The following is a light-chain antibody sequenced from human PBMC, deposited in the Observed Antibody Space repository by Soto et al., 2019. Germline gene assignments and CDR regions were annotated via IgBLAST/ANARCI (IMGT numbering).Light chain of an antibody. CDR3: QQYNIYPLT. Sequence: DVQMTQSPSSLSASVGARVTITCRASQDINSWLAWYQQKPGNAPKSLIYAASSLQTWLPSRFSGIASGTHFTLTISNLQPEDSATYYCQQYNIYPLTFGGRTKVEIK. J-gene: IGKJ4*01. CDR1: QDINSW. CDR2: AAS. V-gene: IGKV1D-16*01.